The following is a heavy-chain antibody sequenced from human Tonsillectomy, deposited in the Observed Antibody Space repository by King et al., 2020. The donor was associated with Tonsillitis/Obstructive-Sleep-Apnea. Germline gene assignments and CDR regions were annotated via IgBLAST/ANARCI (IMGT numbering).Heavy chain of an antibody. D-gene: IGHD5-12*01. J-gene: IGHJ4*02. V-gene: IGHV4-39*01. CDR3: ARHIYSGYDRFDS. Sequence: QLQESGPGLVKPSETLSLTCTVSGGSISSSSYYWAWIRQPPGKGLEWIGSIYYSGSTYYNPSLKSRVTISIDTSKNQFSLKLNSVTAADTAVFYCARHIYSGYDRFDSWGQGTLVTVSS. CDR1: GGSISSSSYY. CDR2: IYYSGST.